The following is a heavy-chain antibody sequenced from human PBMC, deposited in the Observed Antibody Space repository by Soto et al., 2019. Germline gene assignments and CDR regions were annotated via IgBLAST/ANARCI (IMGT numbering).Heavy chain of an antibody. CDR3: AREPLT. CDR2: IYYSGST. J-gene: IGHJ4*02. V-gene: IGHV4-31*03. CDR1: GGSISSGGYY. Sequence: QVQLQESGPGLVKPSQTLSLTCTVSGGSISSGGYYWSWIRQHPGKGLEWIGYIYYSGSTYYNPSPXRXXTISVDTSKTQFPLKLSSVTAAATAVYYCAREPLTWGQGTLVTVSS.